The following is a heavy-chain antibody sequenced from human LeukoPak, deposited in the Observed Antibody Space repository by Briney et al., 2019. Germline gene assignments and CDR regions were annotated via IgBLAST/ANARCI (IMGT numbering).Heavy chain of an antibody. CDR1: GGAFSSYA. CDR2: IIPIFGTA. CDR3: AGSYYYDSSGYPDYYFDY. V-gene: IGHV1-69*06. D-gene: IGHD3-22*01. J-gene: IGHJ4*02. Sequence: SVKVSCKASGGAFSSYAISWVRQAPGQGLEWMGGIIPIFGTANYAQKFQGRVTITADKSTSTAYMELSSLRSEDTAVYYCAGSYYYDSSGYPDYYFDYWGQGTLVTVSS.